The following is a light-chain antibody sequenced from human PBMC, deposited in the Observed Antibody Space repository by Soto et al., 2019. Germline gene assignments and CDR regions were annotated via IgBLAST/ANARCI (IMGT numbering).Light chain of an antibody. Sequence: QSALTQPASVSGSPGQSITISCTGTNTDVGGYNYVSWYQQHPGKAPKLLIYEVSNRPSGVSNRFSGSKSGNTASLTISGXXXXXEXXYXCXSRTSGITYVFGTGTKLTVL. V-gene: IGLV2-14*01. CDR1: NTDVGGYNY. CDR3: XSRTSGITYV. CDR2: EVS. J-gene: IGLJ1*01.